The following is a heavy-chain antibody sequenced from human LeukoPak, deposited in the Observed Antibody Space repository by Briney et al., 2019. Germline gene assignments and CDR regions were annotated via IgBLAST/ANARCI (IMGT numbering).Heavy chain of an antibody. CDR2: IYYSGST. J-gene: IGHJ6*02. Sequence: SETLSLTCTVSGGSISSYYWSWIRQHPGKGLEWIGYIYYSGSTYYNPSLKSRVTISVDTSKNQFSLKLSSVTAADTAVYYCARDGGGGYGMDVWGQGTTVTVSS. CDR3: ARDGGGGYGMDV. D-gene: IGHD2-21*01. V-gene: IGHV4-59*06. CDR1: GGSISSYY.